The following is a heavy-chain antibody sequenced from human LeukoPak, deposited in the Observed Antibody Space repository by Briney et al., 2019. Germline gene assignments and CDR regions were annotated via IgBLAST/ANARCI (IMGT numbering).Heavy chain of an antibody. CDR3: AREALEWSPPDI. D-gene: IGHD3-3*01. Sequence: PGGSLKLSCATSGFTFTNYAMSWVRQAPGKGLEWVSAISGSASSTYYADSVKGRFTISRDNSKSTLYLQMNNMRTEDTAVYYCAREALEWSPPDIWGQGTTVTVSS. CDR1: GFTFTNYA. V-gene: IGHV3-23*01. J-gene: IGHJ3*02. CDR2: ISGSASST.